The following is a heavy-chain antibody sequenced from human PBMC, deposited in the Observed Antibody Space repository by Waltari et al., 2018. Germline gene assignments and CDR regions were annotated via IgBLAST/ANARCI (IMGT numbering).Heavy chain of an antibody. CDR3: ARSNYYDSSGYSLDY. J-gene: IGHJ4*02. D-gene: IGHD3-22*01. CDR2: IIPILGIA. V-gene: IGHV1-69*02. CDR1: VGTFSSYT. Sequence: QVQLVQSGAEVKKPGSSVKVSCKASVGTFSSYTISWVRQAPGQGLEWMGRIIPILGIANYAQKFQGRVTITADKSTSTAYMELSSLRSEDTAVYYCARSNYYDSSGYSLDYWGQGTLVTVSS.